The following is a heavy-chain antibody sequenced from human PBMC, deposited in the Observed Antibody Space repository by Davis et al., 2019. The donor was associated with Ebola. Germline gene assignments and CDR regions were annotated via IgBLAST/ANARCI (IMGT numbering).Heavy chain of an antibody. CDR3: ARGPPGRDFWSGYHYYYYYYMDV. CDR2: IYYSGST. V-gene: IGHV4-59*01. CDR1: GGSISSYY. J-gene: IGHJ6*03. D-gene: IGHD3-3*01. Sequence: PSETLSLTCTVSGGSISSYYWSWIRQPPGKGLEWIGYIYYSGSTNYNPSLKSRVTISVDTSKNQFSLKLSSVTAADTAVYYCARGPPGRDFWSGYHYYYYYYMDVWGKGTTVTVSS.